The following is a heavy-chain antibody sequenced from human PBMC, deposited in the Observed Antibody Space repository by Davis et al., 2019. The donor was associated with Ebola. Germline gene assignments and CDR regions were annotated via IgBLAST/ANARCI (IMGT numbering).Heavy chain of an antibody. D-gene: IGHD4-17*01. CDR2: ISYDGSNK. J-gene: IGHJ3*02. Sequence: GESLKISCAASGFTFSSYGMHWVRQAPGKGLEWVAVISYDGSNKYYADSVKGRFTISRDNSKNTLYLQMNSLRAEDTAVYYCTTTVTRVSGAFDIWGQGTMVTVSS. V-gene: IGHV3-30*03. CDR1: GFTFSSYG. CDR3: TTTVTRVSGAFDI.